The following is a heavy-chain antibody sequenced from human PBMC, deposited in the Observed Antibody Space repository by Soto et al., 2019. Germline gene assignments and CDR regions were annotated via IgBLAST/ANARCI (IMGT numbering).Heavy chain of an antibody. CDR1: GFTFSSYA. V-gene: IGHV3-23*01. CDR3: AKGPGMYSDFDC. CDR2: ISGSDGST. J-gene: IGHJ4*02. Sequence: EVQMLESGGGLVQPGGSPRLSCAASGFTFSSYAMSWVRQAPGKGLEWVSAISGSDGSTFYADSVKGRFTISRDDSKXXXXXXXXSLRAEDTAVYYCAKGPGMYSDFDCWGQGTLVTVSS. D-gene: IGHD2-8*01.